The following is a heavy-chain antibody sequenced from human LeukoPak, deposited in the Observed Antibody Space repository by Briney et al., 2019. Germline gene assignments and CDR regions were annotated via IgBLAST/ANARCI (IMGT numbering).Heavy chain of an antibody. J-gene: IGHJ4*02. CDR3: ARDPPLYYDSSGYTLDY. V-gene: IGHV1-69*04. CDR2: IIPILGIA. Sequence: SVKVSCKASGYTFTSYGISWVRQAPGQGLEWMGRIIPILGIANYAQKFQGRVTITADKSTSTAYMELSSLRSEDTAVYYCARDPPLYYDSSGYTLDYWGQGTLVTVSS. D-gene: IGHD3-22*01. CDR1: GYTFTSYG.